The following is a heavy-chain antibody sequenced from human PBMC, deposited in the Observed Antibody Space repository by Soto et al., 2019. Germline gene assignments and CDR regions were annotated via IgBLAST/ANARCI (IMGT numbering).Heavy chain of an antibody. CDR2: INPSGGST. V-gene: IGHV1-46*01. D-gene: IGHD4-4*01. CDR1: GYTFSTYY. CDR3: ARYDYNGYYFDY. J-gene: IGHJ4*02. Sequence: QVQLVQSGAEVKKPGASVKVSCKASGYTFSTYYMHWVRQAPGQGYEWMGIINPSGGSTTYAQKVQRRVTMTRDTSTATVYMELRSLRSEDTAVYYCARYDYNGYYFDYWGQGTLVTVSS.